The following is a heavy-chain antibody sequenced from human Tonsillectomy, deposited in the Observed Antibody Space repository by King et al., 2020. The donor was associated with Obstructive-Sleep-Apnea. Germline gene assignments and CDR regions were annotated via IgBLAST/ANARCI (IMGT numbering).Heavy chain of an antibody. D-gene: IGHD3-10*01. CDR3: ARDLPSGPMVRGVIITFGMDV. Sequence: VQLVESGGGLVQPGGSLRLSCAASGFTFSSYDMHWVRQATGKGLEWVSGIGTAGDTHYPGSVKGRFTISRENAKNSLYLQMNSLRAGDTAVYYCARDLPSGPMVRGVIITFGMDVWGQGTTVTVSS. CDR1: GFTFSSYD. CDR2: IGTAGDT. V-gene: IGHV3-13*04. J-gene: IGHJ6*02.